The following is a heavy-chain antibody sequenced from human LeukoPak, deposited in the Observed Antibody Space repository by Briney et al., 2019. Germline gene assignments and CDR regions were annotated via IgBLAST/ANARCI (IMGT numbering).Heavy chain of an antibody. CDR1: GFTFNSHA. V-gene: IGHV3-23*01. Sequence: PGGSLRLSCAASGFTFNSHAMNWVRQAPGKGLEWVSIITGSADRKYYADSVKGRFTISRDNSKNTLYLQMNSLRAEDTAVYYCATGRIYDTTGYYRLDYWGQGTLVTVSS. J-gene: IGHJ4*02. D-gene: IGHD3-22*01. CDR2: ITGSADRK. CDR3: ATGRIYDTTGYYRLDY.